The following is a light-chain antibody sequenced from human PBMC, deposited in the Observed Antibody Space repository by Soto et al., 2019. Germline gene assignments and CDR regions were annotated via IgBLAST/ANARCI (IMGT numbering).Light chain of an antibody. CDR3: QQYYSSPYT. V-gene: IGKV1-39*01. Sequence: DIQMTQSPSSLSASIGDRVTITCRASQSVTSNLNWYQQKFGETPKLLMYAASNLQGGVPSRFSGSGSGTDFTLTISSLQPEDFATYYCQQYYSSPYTFGQGTKPE. J-gene: IGKJ2*01. CDR1: QSVTSN. CDR2: AAS.